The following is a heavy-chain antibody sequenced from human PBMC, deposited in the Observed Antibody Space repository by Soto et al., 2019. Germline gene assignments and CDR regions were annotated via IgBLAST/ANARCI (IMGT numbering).Heavy chain of an antibody. D-gene: IGHD2-2*01. CDR3: ARLGCCSSTSCFNPLPFDY. Sequence: PSETLSLTCTVSGGSISSYYWSWIRQPPGKGLEWIGYIYYSGSTNYNPSLKSRVTISVDTSKNQFSLKLSSVTAADTAVYYCARLGCCSSTSCFNPLPFDYWGQGTLVTVSS. CDR1: GGSISSYY. V-gene: IGHV4-59*08. J-gene: IGHJ4*02. CDR2: IYYSGST.